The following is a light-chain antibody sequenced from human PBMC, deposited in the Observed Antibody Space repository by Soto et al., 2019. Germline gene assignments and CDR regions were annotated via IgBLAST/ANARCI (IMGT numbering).Light chain of an antibody. CDR1: QSVSSY. V-gene: IGKV3-15*01. CDR2: GAS. J-gene: IGKJ1*01. Sequence: EIVMTQSPAALSVSPGERATLSCRASQSVSSYLAWYQQKPGQAPKLLIYGASTRPTGIPARFSGSGSGTEFTLTISSLQSEDVAVYYCQQYNNWPRTFGQGTKVEIK. CDR3: QQYNNWPRT.